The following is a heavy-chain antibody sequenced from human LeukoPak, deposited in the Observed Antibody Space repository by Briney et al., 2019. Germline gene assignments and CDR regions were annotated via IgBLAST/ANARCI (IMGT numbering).Heavy chain of an antibody. Sequence: GGSRRPSCPVAGLTVSSNYMSWVRQPPGKGMEWVSVIYSGGSRYYADSVKGRFAISRDNPKNTLYLQMNSLRAEDTAVYYCARESITIFGVAAPAYYYYMDVWGKGTTVTVSS. V-gene: IGHV3-66*01. D-gene: IGHD3-3*01. CDR3: ARESITIFGVAAPAYYYYMDV. J-gene: IGHJ6*03. CDR2: IYSGGSR. CDR1: GLTVSSNY.